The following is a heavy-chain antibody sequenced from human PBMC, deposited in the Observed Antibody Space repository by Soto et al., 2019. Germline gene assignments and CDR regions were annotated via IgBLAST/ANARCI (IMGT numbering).Heavy chain of an antibody. CDR3: ARDLGGGYEPGDY. J-gene: IGHJ4*02. CDR1: GYTFTSYY. V-gene: IGHV1-46*01. D-gene: IGHD5-12*01. Sequence: GASVKVSCKASGYTFTSYYMHWVRQAPGQGLEWMGIINPSGGSTSYAQKFQGRVTMTRDTSTSTGYMELNNLRSDDTAIYYCARDLGGGYEPGDYWGQGTQVTVSS. CDR2: INPSGGST.